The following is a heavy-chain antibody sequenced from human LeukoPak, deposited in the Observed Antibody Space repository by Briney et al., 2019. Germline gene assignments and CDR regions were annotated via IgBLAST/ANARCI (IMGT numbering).Heavy chain of an antibody. CDR2: MDRDGSEK. Sequence: GGSLRLSCAASGFMFSGYWMSWVRQAPGKGLEWVANMDRDGSEKYYVDSVRGRFTISRDNAGNSLFLQMNSLRVEDTAVYYCAKTYCSGGSCYEFDYWGQGTLVTVSS. CDR1: GFMFSGYW. V-gene: IGHV3-7*03. CDR3: AKTYCSGGSCYEFDY. J-gene: IGHJ4*02. D-gene: IGHD2-15*01.